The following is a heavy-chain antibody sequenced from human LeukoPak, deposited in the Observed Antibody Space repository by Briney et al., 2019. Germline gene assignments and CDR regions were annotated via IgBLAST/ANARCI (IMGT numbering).Heavy chain of an antibody. Sequence: PGGSLRLSCAASGFTFSSYDMHWVRHATGKGLEWVSAIGTAGDTYYPGSVKGRFTISRENAKNSLYLQMNSLRAGDTAVYYCAAAGPTDAFDIWGQGTMVTVSS. D-gene: IGHD6-13*01. CDR2: IGTAGDT. V-gene: IGHV3-13*01. CDR1: GFTFSSYD. CDR3: AAAGPTDAFDI. J-gene: IGHJ3*02.